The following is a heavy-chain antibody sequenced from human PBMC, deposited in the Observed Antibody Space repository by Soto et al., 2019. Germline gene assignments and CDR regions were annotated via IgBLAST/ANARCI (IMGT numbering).Heavy chain of an antibody. V-gene: IGHV1-18*01. CDR1: GYTFTSYG. D-gene: IGHD4-17*01. Sequence: QVQLVQSGAEVKKPGASVKVSCKASGYTFTSYGISWVRQAPGQGLEWMGWISAYNGNTNYAQKLQGRVTMTTDTATSTAYRELRSLRSDDTAVYYCARDMGDYEYYYYGMDVWGQGTTVTVSS. J-gene: IGHJ6*02. CDR3: ARDMGDYEYYYYGMDV. CDR2: ISAYNGNT.